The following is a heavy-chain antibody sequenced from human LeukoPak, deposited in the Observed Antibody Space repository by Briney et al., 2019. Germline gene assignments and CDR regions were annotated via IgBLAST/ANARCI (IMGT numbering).Heavy chain of an antibody. Sequence: SGTLSLTCAVSGGSISSSNWWSWVRQPPGKGLEWIGEIYHSGSTNYNPSLKSRVTISVDTSKNQFSLKLSSVTAADTAVYYCARDRSSSWHYYYGMDVWGQGTTVTVSS. CDR3: ARDRSSSWHYYYGMDV. V-gene: IGHV4-4*02. D-gene: IGHD2-2*01. J-gene: IGHJ6*02. CDR2: IYHSGST. CDR1: GGSISSSNW.